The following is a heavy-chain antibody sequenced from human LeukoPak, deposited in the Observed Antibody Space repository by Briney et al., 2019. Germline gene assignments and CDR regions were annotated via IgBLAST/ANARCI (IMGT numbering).Heavy chain of an antibody. V-gene: IGHV3-30*18. Sequence: GRSLRLSCAASGFTFSSYGMHWVRQAPGKGLEWVAVISYDGSNKYYADSVKGRFTISRDNSKNTLYLQMNSPRAEDTAVYYCAKELGFGELSAFDYWGRGTLVTVSS. CDR3: AKELGFGELSAFDY. CDR2: ISYDGSNK. CDR1: GFTFSSYG. J-gene: IGHJ4*02. D-gene: IGHD3-10*01.